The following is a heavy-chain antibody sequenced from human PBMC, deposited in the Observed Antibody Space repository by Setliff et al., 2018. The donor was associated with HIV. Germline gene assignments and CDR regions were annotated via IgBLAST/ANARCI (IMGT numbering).Heavy chain of an antibody. CDR1: GFTFSSYA. V-gene: IGHV3-30*04. J-gene: IGHJ4*02. Sequence: GGSLRLSCTASGFTFSSYAMYWVRQAPGKGLEWVAFISYDGSFKSYPDAVKGRFTISRDNSKNTLYLQMNSLRLEDTAVYYCARATPNWGGYSPFEFWGRGTQVTVSS. CDR3: ARATPNWGGYSPFEF. CDR2: ISYDGSFK. D-gene: IGHD3-3*01.